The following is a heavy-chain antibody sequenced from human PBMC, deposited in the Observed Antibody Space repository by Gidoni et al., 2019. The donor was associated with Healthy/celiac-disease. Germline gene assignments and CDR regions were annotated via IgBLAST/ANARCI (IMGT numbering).Heavy chain of an antibody. Sequence: QVQLVQSGAEVKKPGASVKVSCKASGYTFTGYYMHWVRQAPGQGLEWMGWINPNSGGTNYAQKFQGRVTMTRDTSISTAYMELSRLRSDDTAVYYCAREGVYYGSGSSIFDYWGQGTLVTVSS. V-gene: IGHV1-2*02. CDR3: AREGVYYGSGSSIFDY. J-gene: IGHJ4*02. CDR2: INPNSGGT. CDR1: GYTFTGYY. D-gene: IGHD3-10*01.